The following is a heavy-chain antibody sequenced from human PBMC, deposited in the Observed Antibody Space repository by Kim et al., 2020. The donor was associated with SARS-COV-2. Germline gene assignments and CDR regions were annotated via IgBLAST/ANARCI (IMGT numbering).Heavy chain of an antibody. CDR3: ARAGAVAGLYAFDI. D-gene: IGHD6-19*01. Sequence: SETLSLTCTVSGGFISSFYWSWIRQSPGKGLEWIGYSYYSVSTNYNPSLKSRVTILVDTSKNQFSLKLTSVTPADTAVYYCARAGAVAGLYAFDIWGQGTVVTVSS. CDR1: GGFISSFY. J-gene: IGHJ3*02. V-gene: IGHV4-59*01. CDR2: SYYSVST.